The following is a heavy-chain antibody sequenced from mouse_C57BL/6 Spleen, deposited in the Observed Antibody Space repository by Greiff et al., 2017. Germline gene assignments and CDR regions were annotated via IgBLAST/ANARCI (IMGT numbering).Heavy chain of an antibody. CDR3: ARRAVVEGVDY. CDR1: GFTFSDYG. Sequence: DVKLVESGGGLVKPGGSLKLSCAASGFTFSDYGMHWVRQAPEKGLEWVAYISSGSSTIYYADTVKGRFTISRDNAKNTLFLQMTSLRSEDTAMYYCARRAVVEGVDYWGQGTTLTVSS. J-gene: IGHJ2*01. CDR2: ISSGSSTI. D-gene: IGHD1-1*01. V-gene: IGHV5-17*01.